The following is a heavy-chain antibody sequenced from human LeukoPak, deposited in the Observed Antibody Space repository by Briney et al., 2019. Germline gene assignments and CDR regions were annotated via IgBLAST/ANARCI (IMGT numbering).Heavy chain of an antibody. CDR2: ISGSAGST. CDR3: AKGKGGSSSSIDW. V-gene: IGHV3-23*01. Sequence: GGSLRLSCAASGFTFNTYAMSWVRQAPGKGLEWVSAISGSAGSTYYADSVKGRFTISRDNSKNILYLQIHSLRAEDTAVYYCAKGKGGSSSSIDWWGQGTLVTVSS. J-gene: IGHJ4*02. CDR1: GFTFNTYA. D-gene: IGHD2-15*01.